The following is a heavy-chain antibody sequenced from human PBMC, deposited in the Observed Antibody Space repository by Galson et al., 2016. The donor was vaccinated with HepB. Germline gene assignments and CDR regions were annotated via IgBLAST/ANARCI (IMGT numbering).Heavy chain of an antibody. CDR1: GFSFSSYW. J-gene: IGHJ4*02. V-gene: IGHV3-7*01. D-gene: IGHD3-10*01. Sequence: SLRLSCAASGFSFSSYWMSWVRQAPGKGLEWVANINQVGSEKYYVDSVKGRFTISRDNAKNSLYLQMNTLRAEDTAVYYCARDFATITLVRVVSDFPFDYWGQGILVTVSS. CDR3: ARDFATITLVRVVSDFPFDY. CDR2: INQVGSEK.